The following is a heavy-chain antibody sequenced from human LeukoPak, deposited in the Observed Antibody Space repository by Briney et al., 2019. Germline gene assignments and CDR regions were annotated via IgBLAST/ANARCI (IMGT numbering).Heavy chain of an antibody. D-gene: IGHD4-23*01. J-gene: IGHJ4*02. Sequence: GGSLRLSCAASGLTFSTYGMHWVRQAPGKGLEWVAFIRYDGSNKYYTDSVKGRFTISRDNSKNTLYLQMNSLRAEDTAVYYCANAPYGGNFRFDYWGQGTLVTVSS. CDR2: IRYDGSNK. CDR3: ANAPYGGNFRFDY. CDR1: GLTFSTYG. V-gene: IGHV3-30*02.